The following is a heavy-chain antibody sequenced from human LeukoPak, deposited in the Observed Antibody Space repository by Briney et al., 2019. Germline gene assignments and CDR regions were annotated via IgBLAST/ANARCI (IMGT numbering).Heavy chain of an antibody. D-gene: IGHD6-13*01. CDR2: IYWDDGK. CDR3: VLRPSSSFDY. Sequence: SGPTLVKPTQTLTLTCSFSGFSLTTRGVGVAWIRQPPGKALEWHALIYWDDGKRFSPPLKRRLTITKDTSKNQVVLTMTNVDPVDTATYYCVLRPSSSFDYWGQGTLVTVSS. J-gene: IGHJ4*02. V-gene: IGHV2-5*02. CDR1: GFSLTTRGVG.